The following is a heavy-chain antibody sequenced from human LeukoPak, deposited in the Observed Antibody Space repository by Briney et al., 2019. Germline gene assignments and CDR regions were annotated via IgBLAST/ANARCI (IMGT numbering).Heavy chain of an antibody. CDR3: ARGTPIAAAGDY. Sequence: PGGSLRLSCTASGFTFKNYGMNWVRQAPGKGLEWVSSISSSSSYIYYAGSVKGRFTVSRDNAKNSLYLQMNSLRAEDTAMYYCARGTPIAAAGDYWGQGTLVTVSS. CDR1: GFTFKNYG. D-gene: IGHD6-13*01. CDR2: ISSSSSYI. V-gene: IGHV3-21*01. J-gene: IGHJ4*02.